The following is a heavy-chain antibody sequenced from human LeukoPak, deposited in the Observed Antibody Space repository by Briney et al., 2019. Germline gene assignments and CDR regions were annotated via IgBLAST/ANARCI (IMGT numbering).Heavy chain of an antibody. CDR3: ARNPLCGGDCYSWYFDL. J-gene: IGHJ2*01. Sequence: ASVKVSCMASGYTFTTYGISWVRQAPGQGLEWTGGIIPIFGTANYAQKFQGRVTITADESTSTAYMELSSLRSEDTAVYYCARNPLCGGDCYSWYFDLWGRGTLVTVSS. V-gene: IGHV1-69*13. CDR2: IIPIFGTA. CDR1: GYTFTTYG. D-gene: IGHD2-21*01.